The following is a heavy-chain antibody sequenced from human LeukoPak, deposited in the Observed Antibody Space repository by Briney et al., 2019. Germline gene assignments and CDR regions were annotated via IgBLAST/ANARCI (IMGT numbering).Heavy chain of an antibody. CDR2: ISSSGSTI. CDR1: GFTFSSYE. CDR3: ARTYYDILTGYNPYFDY. V-gene: IGHV3-48*03. D-gene: IGHD3-9*01. J-gene: IGHJ4*02. Sequence: GGSLRLSCAASGFTFSSYEMNWVRQAPGKGLEWVSYISSSGSTIYYADSVKGRFTISRDNAKNFLYLQMNSLRAEDTAVYYCARTYYDILTGYNPYFDYWGQGILVTVSS.